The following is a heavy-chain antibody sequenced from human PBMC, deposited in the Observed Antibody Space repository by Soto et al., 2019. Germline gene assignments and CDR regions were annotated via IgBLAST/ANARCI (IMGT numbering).Heavy chain of an antibody. J-gene: IGHJ6*02. D-gene: IGHD3-10*01. CDR3: ATFPYGSGSTYYYYGMDV. CDR2: IDPSDSYT. V-gene: IGHV5-10-1*01. CDR1: GYSFTSYW. Sequence: HGESLKISCKGSGYSFTSYWLRWGRRIRRRGLEWMGRIDPSDSYTNYSPSFQGHVTISADKSISTAYLQWSSLKASDTAMYYCATFPYGSGSTYYYYGMDVWGQGTTVTVSS.